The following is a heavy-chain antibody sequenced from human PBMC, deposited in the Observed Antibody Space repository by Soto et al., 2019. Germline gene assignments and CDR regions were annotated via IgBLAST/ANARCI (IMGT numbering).Heavy chain of an antibody. CDR1: GFTFSSYW. CDR2: IKQDGSEK. Sequence: PGGSLRLSCAASGFTFSSYWMSWVRQAPGKGLEWVANIKQDGSEKYYVDSVKGRFTISRDNAKNRLYLQMNSLRAEDTAVYYCVRDPLLLWFEELSHYYYCMDVWGQGTTVTVSS. D-gene: IGHD3-10*01. J-gene: IGHJ6*02. V-gene: IGHV3-7*01. CDR3: VRDPLLLWFEELSHYYYCMDV.